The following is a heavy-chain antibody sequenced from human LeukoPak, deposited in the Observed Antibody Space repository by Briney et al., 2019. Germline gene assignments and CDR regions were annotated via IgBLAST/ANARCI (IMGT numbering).Heavy chain of an antibody. D-gene: IGHD6-13*01. CDR3: AGTAAGTRWFDP. CDR1: GFTVSSNY. V-gene: IGHV3-66*02. J-gene: IGHJ5*02. Sequence: GGSLRLSCAASGFTVSSNYMSWVRQAPGMGLEWVSVIYSGGSTYYADSVKARFTISRDHSKNTLYLQMNSLRAEDTAVYYCAGTAAGTRWFDPWGQGTLVTVSS. CDR2: IYSGGST.